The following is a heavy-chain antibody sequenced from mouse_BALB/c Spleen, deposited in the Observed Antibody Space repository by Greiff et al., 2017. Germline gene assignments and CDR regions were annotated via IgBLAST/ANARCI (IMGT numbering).Heavy chain of an antibody. Sequence: QVQLKESGAELVRPGTSVKVSCKASGYAFTNYLIEWVKQRPGQGLEWIGVINPGSGGTNYNEKFKGKATLTADKSSSTAYMQLSSLTSDDSAVYFCARGRGFPYYFDYWGQGTTLTVSS. CDR2: INPGSGGT. CDR3: ARGRGFPYYFDY. CDR1: GYAFTNYL. J-gene: IGHJ2*01. V-gene: IGHV1-54*01.